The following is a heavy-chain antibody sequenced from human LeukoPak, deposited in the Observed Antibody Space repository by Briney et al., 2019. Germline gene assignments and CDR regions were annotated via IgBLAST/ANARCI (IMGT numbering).Heavy chain of an antibody. CDR2: ISGSGGST. V-gene: IGHV3-23*01. J-gene: IGHJ4*02. CDR1: GFTFSSYA. D-gene: IGHD1-7*01. CDR3: AKLDWNFDYFDY. Sequence: GGSLRLSCAASGFTFSSYAMSWVRQAPGKGLEWVSAISGSGGSTYYADSVKGRFTISRDNSKNTLYLQMSSLRAEDTAVYYCAKLDWNFDYFDYWGQGTLVTVSS.